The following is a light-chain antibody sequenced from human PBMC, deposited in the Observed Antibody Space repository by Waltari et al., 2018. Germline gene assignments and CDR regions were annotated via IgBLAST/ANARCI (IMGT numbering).Light chain of an antibody. Sequence: QSVLTQPPSVSGAPGQRVTISCTGSSSNIGAGYDVHWYQQLPGTAPKLLIYGNSNPPSGVPDRFSCAKSGTSASLAITGLQAEDEADYYCQSYDSSLSVVFGGGTKLTVL. J-gene: IGLJ2*01. CDR1: SSNIGAGYD. CDR3: QSYDSSLSVV. V-gene: IGLV1-40*01. CDR2: GNS.